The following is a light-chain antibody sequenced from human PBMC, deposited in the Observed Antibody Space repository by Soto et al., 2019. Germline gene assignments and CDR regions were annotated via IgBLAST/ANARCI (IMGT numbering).Light chain of an antibody. J-gene: IGKJ1*01. V-gene: IGKV1-5*01. CDR3: QQYNSYST. Sequence: DIQMTQSPSTLSVSVGDRVTITCRASQSISSLLAWYQQKPGKALKLLIYDASSLESGVPSRFSGSGSGTEFTLTISSLQPDDFATYYCQQYNSYSTFGQGTKVDIK. CDR1: QSISSL. CDR2: DAS.